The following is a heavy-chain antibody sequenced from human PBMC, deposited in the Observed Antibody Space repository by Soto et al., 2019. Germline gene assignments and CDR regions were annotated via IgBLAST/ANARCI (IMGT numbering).Heavy chain of an antibody. J-gene: IGHJ4*02. V-gene: IGHV4-59*08. CDR1: GGSISSYY. D-gene: IGHD3-10*01. Sequence: QVQLQESGPGLVKPSETLSLTCTVSGGSISSYYWSWIRQPPGKGLEWTGYIYYSGSTNYNPSLKSRVTISVDTSKNQFSLKLSSVTAADTAVYYCARQSVGPYGSGSYFDYWGQGTLVTVSS. CDR2: IYYSGST. CDR3: ARQSVGPYGSGSYFDY.